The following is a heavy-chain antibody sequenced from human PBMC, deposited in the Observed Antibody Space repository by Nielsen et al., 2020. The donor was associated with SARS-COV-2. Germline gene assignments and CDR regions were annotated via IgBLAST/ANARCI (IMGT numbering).Heavy chain of an antibody. CDR2: IYPGDSDT. D-gene: IGHD4-23*01. J-gene: IGHJ4*02. CDR1: GYSFTSYW. CDR3: ARHRFIRWPYYFDY. Sequence: GGSLRLSCKGSGYSFTSYWIGWVRQMPGKGLEWMGIIYPGDSDTRYSPSFQGQVTISADKSISTAYLQWSSLKASDTAMYYCARHRFIRWPYYFDYWGQGTLVTVSS. V-gene: IGHV5-51*01.